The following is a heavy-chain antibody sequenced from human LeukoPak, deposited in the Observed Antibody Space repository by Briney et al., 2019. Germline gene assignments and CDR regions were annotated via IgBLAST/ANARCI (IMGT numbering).Heavy chain of an antibody. CDR2: INWNGGST. Sequence: GGSLRLSCAASGFTFSSYAMSWVRQAPGKGLEWVSGINWNGGSTGYADSVKGRFTISRDNAKNSLYLQMNSLRAEDTALYYCARVTMYYYYMDVWGKGTTVTVSS. J-gene: IGHJ6*03. CDR1: GFTFSSYA. V-gene: IGHV3-20*04. CDR3: ARVTMYYYYMDV.